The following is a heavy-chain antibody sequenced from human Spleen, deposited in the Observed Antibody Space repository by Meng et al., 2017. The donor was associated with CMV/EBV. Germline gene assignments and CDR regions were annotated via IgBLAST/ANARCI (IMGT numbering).Heavy chain of an antibody. CDR3: ARLYDSSEAY. J-gene: IGHJ4*02. CDR1: GGSISSYY. Sequence: SETLSLTCTVSGGSISSYYWSWIRQPPGKGLEWIGYIYYSGSTNYNPSLKSRVTISVDTSKNQFSLKLSSVTAADTAVYYCARLYDSSEAYWGQGTLVTVSS. D-gene: IGHD3-22*01. CDR2: IYYSGST. V-gene: IGHV4-59*08.